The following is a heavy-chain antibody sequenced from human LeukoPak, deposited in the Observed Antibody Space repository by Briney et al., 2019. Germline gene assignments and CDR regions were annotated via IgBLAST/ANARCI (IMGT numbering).Heavy chain of an antibody. CDR3: ARAPPLRYFDWSPSVEYYYMDV. Sequence: ASVKVSCKASGYTFTSYDINWGRQATGQGPEWMGWMNPNSGNTGYAQKFQGRVTITRNTSISTAYMELSSLRSEDTAVYYCARAPPLRYFDWSPSVEYYYMDVWGKGTAVTVSS. D-gene: IGHD3-9*01. V-gene: IGHV1-8*03. J-gene: IGHJ6*03. CDR1: GYTFTSYD. CDR2: MNPNSGNT.